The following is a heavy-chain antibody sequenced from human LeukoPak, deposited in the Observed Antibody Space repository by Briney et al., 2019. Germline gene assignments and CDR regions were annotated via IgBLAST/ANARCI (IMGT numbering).Heavy chain of an antibody. J-gene: IGHJ4*02. Sequence: SETLSLTCTVSGGSISDYYRGWIRQPPGKGLEWIGYFYNSGSSTYNPSLKSRVTISVDTSKNQFSLKLSSVTAADTAVYYCARGVVGGLYYFDYWGQGTLVTVSS. CDR3: ARGVVGGLYYFDY. CDR1: GGSISDYY. V-gene: IGHV4-59*01. CDR2: FYNSGSS. D-gene: IGHD2-21*01.